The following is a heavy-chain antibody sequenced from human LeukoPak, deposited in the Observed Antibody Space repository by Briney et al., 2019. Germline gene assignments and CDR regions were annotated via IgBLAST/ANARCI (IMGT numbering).Heavy chain of an antibody. CDR2: ISSSGSTT. D-gene: IGHD5-24*01. Sequence: PGGSLRLSCAASGFTFSTYEMSWVRQAPGKGLEWVSHISSSGSTTYYADSVKGRFTISRDNAKNSLYLQMNSLRAEDTAVYYCASPQYYFDYWGQGTLVTVSS. CDR1: GFTFSTYE. V-gene: IGHV3-48*03. J-gene: IGHJ4*02. CDR3: ASPQYYFDY.